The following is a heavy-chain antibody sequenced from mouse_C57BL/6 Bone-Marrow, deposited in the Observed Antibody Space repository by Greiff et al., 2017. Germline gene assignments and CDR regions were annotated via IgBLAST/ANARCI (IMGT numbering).Heavy chain of an antibody. CDR2: IRNKANGYTT. CDR1: GFTFTDYY. CDR3: ARLGTTMDY. V-gene: IGHV7-3*01. Sequence: DVKLVESGGGLVQPGGSLSPSCAASGFTFTDYYMSWVRQPPGKALEWLGFIRNKANGYTTEYSASVKGRFTISRDKSQSILYLQRNALRAEDSATYYCARLGTTMDYWGQGTSVTVSS. J-gene: IGHJ4*01. D-gene: IGHD2-3*01.